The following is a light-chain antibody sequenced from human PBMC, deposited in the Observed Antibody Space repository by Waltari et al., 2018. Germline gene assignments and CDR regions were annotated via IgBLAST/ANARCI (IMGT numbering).Light chain of an antibody. J-gene: IGLJ1*01. Sequence: QSALTQPASAAGSPGQPTTISCTGTSSAVVRYNFFSWFQQHPGNAPKLIIHDVTNRPPGVSTRFSGSKSGNTASLTISGLQAEDEADYYCFSYTSSSTRVFGSGTKVTVL. CDR3: FSYTSSSTRV. V-gene: IGLV2-14*03. CDR1: SSAVVRYNF. CDR2: DVT.